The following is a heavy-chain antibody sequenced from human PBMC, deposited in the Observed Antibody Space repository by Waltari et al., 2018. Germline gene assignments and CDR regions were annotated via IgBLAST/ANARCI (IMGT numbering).Heavy chain of an antibody. CDR3: ARGTWFDP. J-gene: IGHJ5*02. CDR1: GGSISSHY. D-gene: IGHD1-7*01. V-gene: IGHV4-59*11. CDR2: IYYSGST. Sequence: QVQLQESGPGLVKPSETLSLTCTVSGGSISSHYWSWIRQPPGKGLEWIGYIYYSGSTNYTPSLKRRVTISVDTSKNQFSLKLSSVTAADTAVYYCARGTWFDPWGQGTLVTVSS.